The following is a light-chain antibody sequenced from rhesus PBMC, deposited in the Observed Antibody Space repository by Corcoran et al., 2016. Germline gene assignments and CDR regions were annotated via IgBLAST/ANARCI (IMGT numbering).Light chain of an antibody. CDR3: QHYYSTPFT. V-gene: IGKV1-25*01. CDR2: EAS. J-gene: IGKJ3*01. Sequence: DIQMTQSPSSLSASVGDRVTITCRASQGITNDLAWYQQKPGETPKLLIYEASSLQSGIPSRFRGSGAGTDFTLTLSSLQPEDFATYYCQHYYSTPFTFGPVTKLDIK. CDR1: QGITND.